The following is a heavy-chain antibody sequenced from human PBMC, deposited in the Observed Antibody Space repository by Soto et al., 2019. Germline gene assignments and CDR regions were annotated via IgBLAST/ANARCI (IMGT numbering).Heavy chain of an antibody. CDR3: ARDSHGDY. CDR2: IDHDGPT. V-gene: IGHV3-74*01. CDR1: GFTFSNYW. J-gene: IGHJ4*02. Sequence: EVQLVESGGGLVQPGGSLRLSCAGSGFTFSNYWMHWVRQAPGKGLEWVSRIDHDGPTDYADSVRGRFTISRDNAENTLYRQVNSLRPEDTAVYYCARDSHGDYWGQGTLVTVSS.